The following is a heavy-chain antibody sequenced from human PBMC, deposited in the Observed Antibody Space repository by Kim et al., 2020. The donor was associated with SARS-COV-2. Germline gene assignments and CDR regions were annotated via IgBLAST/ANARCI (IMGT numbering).Heavy chain of an antibody. CDR3: ARRRAVAGNTNWFDP. Sequence: SETLSLTCAVYGGSFSGYYWSWIRQPPGKGLEWIGEINHSGSTNYNPSLKSRVTISVDTSKNQFSLKLSSVTAADTAVYYCARRRAVAGNTNWFDPWGQGTLVTVSS. D-gene: IGHD6-19*01. CDR2: INHSGST. J-gene: IGHJ5*02. CDR1: GGSFSGYY. V-gene: IGHV4-34*01.